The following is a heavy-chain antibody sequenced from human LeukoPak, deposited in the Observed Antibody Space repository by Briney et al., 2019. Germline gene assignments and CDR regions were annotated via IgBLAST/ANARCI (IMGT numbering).Heavy chain of an antibody. J-gene: IGHJ3*02. CDR1: GDSISSYY. V-gene: IGHV3-23*01. CDR3: AKDGRIRKCFGFDI. CDR2: ISGSGGST. Sequence: ETLSLTCTVSGDSISSYYWSWIRQPPGKGLEWVSAISGSGGSTYYADSVKGRFTISRDNSKNTLYLQMNSLGAEDTAVYYCAKDGRIRKCFGFDIWGQGTMVTVSS. D-gene: IGHD3-16*01.